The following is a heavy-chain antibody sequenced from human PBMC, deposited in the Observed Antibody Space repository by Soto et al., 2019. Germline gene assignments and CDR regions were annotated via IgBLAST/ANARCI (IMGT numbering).Heavy chain of an antibody. Sequence: EVQVVESGGGLVQPGGSLRLSCTASGFTFSTSSMNWVRQPPGKGLEWVSHISGSSLTISYADSVKGRFSISRDNAKNSLYLQMTSLRDEDTAVYYCARSSSAWDFDYWGQGTLVTVSS. CDR2: ISGSSLTI. D-gene: IGHD6-19*01. CDR3: ARSSSAWDFDY. V-gene: IGHV3-48*02. J-gene: IGHJ4*02. CDR1: GFTFSTSS.